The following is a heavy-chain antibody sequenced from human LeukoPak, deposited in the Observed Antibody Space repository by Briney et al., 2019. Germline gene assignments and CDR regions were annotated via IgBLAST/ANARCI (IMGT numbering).Heavy chain of an antibody. D-gene: IGHD6-19*01. Sequence: ASVKVSCKASGYTFTSCYMHWVRQAPGQGLEWMGIINPSGGSTSYAQKFQGRVTMTRDTSTSTVYMELSSLRSEDTAVYYCARVVADSSGWETLDYWGQGTLVTDSS. J-gene: IGHJ4*02. CDR3: ARVVADSSGWETLDY. CDR1: GYTFTSCY. CDR2: INPSGGST. V-gene: IGHV1-46*01.